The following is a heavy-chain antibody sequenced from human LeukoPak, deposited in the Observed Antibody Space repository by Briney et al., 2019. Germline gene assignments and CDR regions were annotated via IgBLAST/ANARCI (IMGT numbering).Heavy chain of an antibody. Sequence: GGSLRLSCAASGFTFSTYAMGWVRQAPGKGLEWVSTISGSGGSTDYADSVKGRFTISRDNSRNTLYLQMNTLRAEDTAVYFCASDRNSNNWFYYWGQGTLVTVSS. CDR3: ASDRNSNNWFYY. J-gene: IGHJ4*02. V-gene: IGHV3-23*01. CDR2: ISGSGGST. CDR1: GFTFSTYA. D-gene: IGHD2/OR15-2a*01.